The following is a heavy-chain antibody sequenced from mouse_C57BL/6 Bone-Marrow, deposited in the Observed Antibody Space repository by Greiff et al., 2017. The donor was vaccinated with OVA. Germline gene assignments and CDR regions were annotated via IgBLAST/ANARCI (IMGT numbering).Heavy chain of an antibody. Sequence: VQLKESGPELVKPGASVKIPCKASGYTFTDYNMDWVKQSHGKSLEWIGDINPNNGGTIYNQKFKGKATLTVDKSSSTAYMELRSLTSEDTAVYYCARYDGYYAYWGQGTLVTVSA. CDR2: INPNNGGT. V-gene: IGHV1-18*01. J-gene: IGHJ3*01. CDR3: ARYDGYYAY. D-gene: IGHD2-3*01. CDR1: GYTFTDYN.